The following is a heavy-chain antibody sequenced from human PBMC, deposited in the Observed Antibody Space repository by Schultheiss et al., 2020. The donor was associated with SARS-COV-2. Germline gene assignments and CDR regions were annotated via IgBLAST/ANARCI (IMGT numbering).Heavy chain of an antibody. V-gene: IGHV3-30*03. Sequence: GGSLRLSCAASGFTFSSYGMHWVRQAPGKGLEWVSLISNDGTNENYADSVKGRFTISRDNSKNTLYLQLNSLRADDTAVYYCATEGMTSLIYWGQGTLVTVSS. D-gene: IGHD1-20*01. CDR2: ISNDGTNE. J-gene: IGHJ4*02. CDR3: ATEGMTSLIY. CDR1: GFTFSSYG.